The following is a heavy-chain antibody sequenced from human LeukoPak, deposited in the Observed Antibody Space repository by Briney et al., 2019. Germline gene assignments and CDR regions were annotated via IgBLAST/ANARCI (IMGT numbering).Heavy chain of an antibody. Sequence: SQTLPLTCAVYGGSFSGYYWSWIRQPPGKGLEWIGEINHSGSTNYNASLKSRVTISVDTSKNQFSLKLSSVTAADTAVYYCAREEDCSGGICYLVNAFDIWRQGPMVTVSS. CDR2: INHSGST. D-gene: IGHD2-15*01. CDR1: GGSFSGYY. V-gene: IGHV4-34*01. CDR3: AREEDCSGGICYLVNAFDI. J-gene: IGHJ3*02.